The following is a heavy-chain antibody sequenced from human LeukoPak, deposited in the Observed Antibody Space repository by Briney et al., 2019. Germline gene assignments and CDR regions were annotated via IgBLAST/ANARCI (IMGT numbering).Heavy chain of an antibody. CDR3: AKDQGDIVVVPAAIPVDY. J-gene: IGHJ4*02. CDR1: GFTFSNYA. CDR2: ISGSGDNT. V-gene: IGHV3-23*01. Sequence: GGSLRLSCATSGFTFSNYAMGWVRQTPGKGLEWISDISGSGDNTYYVHSVKGRLTISRDNSKNTLYLQMNSLRAEDTAVYYCAKDQGDIVVVPAAIPVDYWGQGTLVTVSS. D-gene: IGHD2-2*02.